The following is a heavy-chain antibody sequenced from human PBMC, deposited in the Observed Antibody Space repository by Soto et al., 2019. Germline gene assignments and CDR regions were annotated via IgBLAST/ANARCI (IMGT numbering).Heavy chain of an antibody. Sequence: SETLSLTCTVSGGSISSGGYYWSWIRQHPGKGLEWIGYIYYSGSTYYNPSLKSRVTISVDTSKNQFSLKLSSVTAADTAVYYCARSPSHLDYDSSGYGGYYFDYWGQGTLVTVSS. CDR3: ARSPSHLDYDSSGYGGYYFDY. J-gene: IGHJ4*02. CDR2: IYYSGST. CDR1: GGSISSGGYY. D-gene: IGHD3-22*01. V-gene: IGHV4-31*03.